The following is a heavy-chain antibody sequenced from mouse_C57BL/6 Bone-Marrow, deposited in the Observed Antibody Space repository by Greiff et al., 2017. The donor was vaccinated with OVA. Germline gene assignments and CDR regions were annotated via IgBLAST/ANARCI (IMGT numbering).Heavy chain of an antibody. CDR2: IYPRSGNT. V-gene: IGHV1-81*01. CDR1: GYTFTSYG. CDR3: ARWGNWYFDV. J-gene: IGHJ1*03. Sequence: VQLQQSGAELARPGASVKLSCKASGYTFTSYGISWVKQRTGQGLEWIGEIYPRSGNTYYNEKFKGKATLTADKSSSTAYMELRSLTSEDSAVDFCARWGNWYFDVWGTGTTVTVSS.